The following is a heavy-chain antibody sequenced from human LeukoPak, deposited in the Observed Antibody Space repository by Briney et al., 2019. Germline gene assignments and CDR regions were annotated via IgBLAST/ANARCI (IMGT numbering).Heavy chain of an antibody. CDR3: ATHCSSVSCSLATFDI. V-gene: IGHV3-7*01. J-gene: IGHJ3*02. D-gene: IGHD2-2*01. CDR2: IRDDGSEK. Sequence: PGGSLRLSCAASGFTFSSYWMSWVRQAPGKGLEWVASIRDDGSEKYYVDSVRGRFTISRDNARTSLYLQMNSLRAEDTAVYYCATHCSSVSCSLATFDIWGQGTMVTVSS. CDR1: GFTFSSYW.